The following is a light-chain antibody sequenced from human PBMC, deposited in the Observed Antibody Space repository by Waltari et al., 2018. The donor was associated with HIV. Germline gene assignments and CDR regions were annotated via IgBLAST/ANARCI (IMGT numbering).Light chain of an antibody. V-gene: IGLV4-69*01. Sequence: QLVLTQSPSASASLGASVKLTCTLSSGHISYAIAWHQQQPEKGPRYLMKLNSDGSHTKGDGIPDRFSGSRAGAERYLTISSLQSDDEADYYCQTWGTGIVLFGGGTKVTVL. J-gene: IGLJ2*01. CDR3: QTWGTGIVL. CDR1: SGHISYA. CDR2: LNSDGSH.